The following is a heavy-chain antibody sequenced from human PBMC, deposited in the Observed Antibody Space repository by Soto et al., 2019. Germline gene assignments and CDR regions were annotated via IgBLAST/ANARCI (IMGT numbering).Heavy chain of an antibody. Sequence: SETLSLTCAVYGGSFSGYYWSWIRQPPGKGLEWIGEINHSGSTNYNPSLKSRVTISVDTSKNQFSLKLSSVTAADTAVYYCARFRVNQLLDIDAFDIWGQGTMVTVSS. D-gene: IGHD2-2*01. CDR1: GGSFSGYY. V-gene: IGHV4-34*01. CDR3: ARFRVNQLLDIDAFDI. J-gene: IGHJ3*02. CDR2: INHSGST.